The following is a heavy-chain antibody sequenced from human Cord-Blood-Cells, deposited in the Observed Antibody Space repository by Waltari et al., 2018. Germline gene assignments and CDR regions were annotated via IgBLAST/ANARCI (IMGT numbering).Heavy chain of an antibody. V-gene: IGHV4-39*01. CDR1: GGSISSSSYY. Sequence: QLQLQESGPGLVKPSETLSLTCTVSGGSISSSSYYWGWIRQPPGKGLEWIGSIYYSGSTYYNPSLKSRVTISVDTSKNQFSLKLSSVTAADTAVYYCALIAAPDAFDIWGQGTMVTVSS. CDR3: ALIAAPDAFDI. CDR2: IYYSGST. D-gene: IGHD6-13*01. J-gene: IGHJ3*02.